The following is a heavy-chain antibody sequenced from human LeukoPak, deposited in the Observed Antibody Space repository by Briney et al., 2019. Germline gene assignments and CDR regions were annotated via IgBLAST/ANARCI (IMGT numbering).Heavy chain of an antibody. Sequence: PSETLSLTCTVSGGSISSISYYWGWIRQPPGKGLEWIGNIYYSGSTYYNPSLKSRFTISVDTSKNQFSLKLSSVTAADTAVYYCARDYGDYDWFDPWGQGTLVTVSS. D-gene: IGHD4-17*01. CDR2: IYYSGST. CDR3: ARDYGDYDWFDP. V-gene: IGHV4-39*07. J-gene: IGHJ5*02. CDR1: GGSISSISYY.